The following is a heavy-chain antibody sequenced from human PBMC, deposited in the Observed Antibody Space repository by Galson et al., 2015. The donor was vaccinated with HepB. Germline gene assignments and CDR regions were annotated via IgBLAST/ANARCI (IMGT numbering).Heavy chain of an antibody. Sequence: SLRLSCAASGFTFSSYWMSWVRQAPGKGLEWVAVISYDGSNKYYADSVKGRFTISRDNSKNTLYLQMNSLRAEDTAVYYCASWNYYDSSGYLDYWGQGTLVTVSS. CDR2: ISYDGSNK. V-gene: IGHV3-30-3*01. J-gene: IGHJ4*02. D-gene: IGHD3-22*01. CDR3: ASWNYYDSSGYLDY. CDR1: GFTFSSYW.